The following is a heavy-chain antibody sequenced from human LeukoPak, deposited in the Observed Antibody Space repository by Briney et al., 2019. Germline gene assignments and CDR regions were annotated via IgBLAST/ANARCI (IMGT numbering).Heavy chain of an antibody. CDR3: ARLSSTDEY. V-gene: IGHV3-48*03. CDR2: ISSSGSTI. D-gene: IGHD2-2*01. J-gene: IGHJ4*02. Sequence: PGGSLRLSCAASGFTFSSNAMHWVRQAPGKGLEWVSYISSSGSTIYYADSVKGRFTISRDNAKNSLYLQMNSLRAEDTAVYYCARLSSTDEYWGQGTLVTVSS. CDR1: GFTFSSNA.